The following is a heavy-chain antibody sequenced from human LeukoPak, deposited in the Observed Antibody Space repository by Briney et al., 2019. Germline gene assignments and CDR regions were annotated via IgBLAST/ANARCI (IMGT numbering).Heavy chain of an antibody. J-gene: IGHJ4*02. CDR3: ATPKDCSSTSCYSLAFDY. V-gene: IGHV4-34*01. CDR1: GGSFSGYY. Sequence: SETLSLTCAVYGGSFSGYYWSWIRQPPGKGLEWIGEINHSGSTNYNPSLKSRVAISVDTSKNQFSLKLSSVTAADTAVYYCATPKDCSSTSCYSLAFDYWGQGTLVTVSS. CDR2: INHSGST. D-gene: IGHD2-2*01.